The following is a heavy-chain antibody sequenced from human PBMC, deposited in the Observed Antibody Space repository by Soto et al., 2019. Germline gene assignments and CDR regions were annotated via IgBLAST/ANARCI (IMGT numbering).Heavy chain of an antibody. V-gene: IGHV4-34*01. CDR3: APYGSGIYYISRDQY. J-gene: IGHJ4*02. CDR2: IDHNGHT. Sequence: QVQLQQWGAGLLKPSETLSLTCAVYGGSFSGYCWSWIRQSPGKGLEWIGEIDHNGHTNYNPSLKSRVTISVDKSKNQFSLRPSSTTAADTATYYCAPYGSGIYYISRDQYWGQGTLVTVSS. D-gene: IGHD3-10*01. CDR1: GGSFSGYC.